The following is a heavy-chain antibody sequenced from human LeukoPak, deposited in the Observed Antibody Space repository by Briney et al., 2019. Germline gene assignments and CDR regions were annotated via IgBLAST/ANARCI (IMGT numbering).Heavy chain of an antibody. V-gene: IGHV3-23*01. J-gene: IGHJ4*02. CDR1: GFTFSSYA. Sequence: PGGSLRLSCAASGFTFSSYAMSWVRQAPGKGLEWVSAISGSGGSTYYADSVKGRFTISRDNAKNSLYLQMNSLKVEDTAVYYCASVGRADYWGQGTLVTVSS. D-gene: IGHD2-15*01. CDR2: ISGSGGST. CDR3: ASVGRADY.